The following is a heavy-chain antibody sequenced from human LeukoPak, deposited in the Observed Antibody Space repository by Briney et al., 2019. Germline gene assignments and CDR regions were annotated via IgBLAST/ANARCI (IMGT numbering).Heavy chain of an antibody. CDR1: GFTFSSYA. CDR3: GRDRHSGSYLGVIDY. J-gene: IGHJ4*02. V-gene: IGHV3-33*01. D-gene: IGHD1-26*01. CDR2: IWYDGSNQ. Sequence: GSLRLSCAASGFTFSSYAIHWVRQAPGKGLEWVAVIWYDGSNQYYADSVKGRFTVSRDNSKNTLYLQMNSLRAEDTAVYYCGRDRHSGSYLGVIDYWGQGTLVTVSS.